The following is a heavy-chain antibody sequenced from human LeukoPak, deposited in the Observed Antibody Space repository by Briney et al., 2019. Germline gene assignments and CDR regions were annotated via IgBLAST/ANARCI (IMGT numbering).Heavy chain of an antibody. Sequence: ASVKVSCKASGFTFTSSAVQWVRQARGQRLEWIGYIVVGSGNTNYAQKFQERVTITRDMSTSTAYMELSSLRSEDTAVYYCAASSGYNWNPGAFDIWGQGTMVTVSS. J-gene: IGHJ3*02. V-gene: IGHV1-58*01. CDR2: IVVGSGNT. CDR3: AASSGYNWNPGAFDI. D-gene: IGHD1-20*01. CDR1: GFTFTSSA.